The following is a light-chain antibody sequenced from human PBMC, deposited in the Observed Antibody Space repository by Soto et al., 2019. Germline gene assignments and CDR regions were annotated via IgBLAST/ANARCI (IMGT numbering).Light chain of an antibody. J-gene: IGLJ1*01. Sequence: SYELTQPRSVSMAPGQTARINCGGNNIGSKSVHWYQQKPGQAPVLVVYDDSDRPSGIPERFSGSNSWNTATLTISRVEAGDEDDYYCQVWDSSSDHYVFGTGNKVNVL. V-gene: IGLV3-21*02. CDR1: NIGSKS. CDR2: DDS. CDR3: QVWDSSSDHYV.